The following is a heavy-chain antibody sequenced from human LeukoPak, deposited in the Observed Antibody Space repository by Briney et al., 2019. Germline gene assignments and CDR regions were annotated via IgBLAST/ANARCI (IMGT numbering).Heavy chain of an antibody. D-gene: IGHD3-10*01. J-gene: IGHJ4*02. V-gene: IGHV5-51*01. CDR1: GYRFTSYW. Sequence: GAPLQISCQGSGYRFTSYWIGWVRQLPGKGLEWMGIIYPGDSDTKYSPSFQGQVTISADKSISTAYLQWSSLKASDTAMYYCASAVGSYFDYWGQETLVTVSS. CDR3: ASAVGSYFDY. CDR2: IYPGDSDT.